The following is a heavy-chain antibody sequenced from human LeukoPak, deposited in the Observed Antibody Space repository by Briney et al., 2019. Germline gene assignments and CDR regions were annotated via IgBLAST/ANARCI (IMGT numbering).Heavy chain of an antibody. Sequence: GGSLRLSCAASGFTFDDYGMSWVRQAPGKGLEWVSGINWNGGSTGYADSVKGRFTISRDTAKDSLYLQRKSLKAKDTALYYCARGGSGGYYRPGYWGQGTLVTVSS. J-gene: IGHJ4*02. CDR2: INWNGGST. CDR3: ARGGSGGYYRPGY. CDR1: GFTFDDYG. D-gene: IGHD3-3*01. V-gene: IGHV3-20*04.